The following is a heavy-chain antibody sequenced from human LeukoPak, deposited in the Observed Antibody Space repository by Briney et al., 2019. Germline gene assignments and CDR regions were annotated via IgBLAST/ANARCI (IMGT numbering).Heavy chain of an antibody. V-gene: IGHV1-8*03. J-gene: IGHJ3*02. CDR1: GYTFTSYD. CDR3: ARTTIFGVVTTYDAFDI. D-gene: IGHD3-3*01. Sequence: ASVKVSCKASGYTFTSYDISWVRQATGQGLEWMGWMNPNSGNTGYAQKFQGRVTITRNTSISTAYMELSSLRSEDTAVYYCARTTIFGVVTTYDAFDIWGQGTMVTVSS. CDR2: MNPNSGNT.